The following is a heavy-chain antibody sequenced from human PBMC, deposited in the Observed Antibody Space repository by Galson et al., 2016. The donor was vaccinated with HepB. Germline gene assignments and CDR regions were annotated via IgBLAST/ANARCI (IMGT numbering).Heavy chain of an antibody. D-gene: IGHD3-10*01. V-gene: IGHV3-30*03. J-gene: IGHJ3*02. CDR2: ISHDESNK. CDR3: ARDQRPGSGNYYRDGFDI. Sequence: SLRLSCAGSRFRFSTYGMHWVRQAPGKGLEWVAVISHDESNKYYADSVKGRFTISRDNSRNTLYLQMNSLRAEDTAVYYCARDQRPGSGNYYRDGFDIWGQGTMVTVSP. CDR1: RFRFSTYG.